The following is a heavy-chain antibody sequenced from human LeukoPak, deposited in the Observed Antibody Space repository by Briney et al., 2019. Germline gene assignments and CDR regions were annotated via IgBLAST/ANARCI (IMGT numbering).Heavy chain of an antibody. CDR3: ARVTGYVIEDYFDY. Sequence: SETLSLTCTVSGGSISSCYWSWIRQPPGKGLEWIGYIYYSGSTNYNPSLKSRVTISVDTSKNQFSLKLSSVTAADTAMYYCARVTGYVIEDYFDYWGQGTLVTVSS. V-gene: IGHV4-59*01. D-gene: IGHD3-22*01. CDR2: IYYSGST. J-gene: IGHJ4*02. CDR1: GGSISSCY.